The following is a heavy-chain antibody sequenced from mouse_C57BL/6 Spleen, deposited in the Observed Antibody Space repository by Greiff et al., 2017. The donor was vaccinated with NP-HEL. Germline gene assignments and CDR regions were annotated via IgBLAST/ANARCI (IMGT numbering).Heavy chain of an antibody. D-gene: IGHD2-4*01. J-gene: IGHJ2*01. CDR2: ISHSGST. CDR1: GHSITSDY. CDR3: ARFPLYYDYAYFDY. V-gene: IGHV3-8*01. Sequence: EVQLQQSGPGLAKPSQTLSLTCSVTGHSITSDYWNWIRKFPGNKFEYMGYISHSGSTYYNPSLKSRLSITRDTSKNQYYLQLNSVTTEDTATYYCARFPLYYDYAYFDYWGQGTTLTVSS.